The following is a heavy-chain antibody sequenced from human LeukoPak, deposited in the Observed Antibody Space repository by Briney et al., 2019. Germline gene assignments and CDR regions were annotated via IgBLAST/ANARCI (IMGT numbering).Heavy chain of an antibody. J-gene: IGHJ4*02. D-gene: IGHD3-22*01. CDR2: IYSGGST. V-gene: IGHV3-53*01. CDR1: GLTVSSKD. Sequence: GGSLRLSCAASGLTVSSKDMSWVRQAPGKGLEWVSVIYSGGSTYYADSVKGRFTISRDNSKNTLYLQMNSLRAEDTAVYYCAKDTLIVVVNTPYYFDYWGQGTLVTVSS. CDR3: AKDTLIVVVNTPYYFDY.